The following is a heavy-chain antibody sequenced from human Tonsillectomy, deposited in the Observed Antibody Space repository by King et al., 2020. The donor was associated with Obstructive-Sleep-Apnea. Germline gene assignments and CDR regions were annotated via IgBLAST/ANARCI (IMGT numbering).Heavy chain of an antibody. CDR3: ASLYSYGGYYFDY. CDR2: IYYSGKT. J-gene: IGHJ4*02. V-gene: IGHV4-30-4*01. D-gene: IGHD5-18*01. Sequence: VQLQESGPGLVKPSQTLSLTCTVSGDSITSGDYYWSWIRQPPGKGLEWIGYIYYSGKTYSNPSLKSRLTISRDTSRNQFSLKLSSVTAADTAVYYCASLYSYGGYYFDYWGQGTLVTVSS. CDR1: GDSITSGDYY.